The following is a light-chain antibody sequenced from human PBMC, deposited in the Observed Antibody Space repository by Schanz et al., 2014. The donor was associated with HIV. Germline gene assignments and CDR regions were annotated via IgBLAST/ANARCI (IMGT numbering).Light chain of an antibody. J-gene: IGLJ1*01. CDR1: SSDVGAYNY. CDR3: SSFKGSASYV. V-gene: IGLV2-14*03. CDR2: DVS. Sequence: QSALTQPASVSGSPGQSITISCTGTSSDVGAYNYVSWYQQHPGKAPKIMIYDVSNRPSGVPDRFSGSKSGNTASLTVSGLQAEDEADYHCSSFKGSASYVFGSGTKLTVL.